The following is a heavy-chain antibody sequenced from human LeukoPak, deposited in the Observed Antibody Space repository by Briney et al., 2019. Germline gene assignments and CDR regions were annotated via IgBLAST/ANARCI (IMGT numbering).Heavy chain of an antibody. CDR3: SRGRPSSFGV. CDR1: GDSISSSY. V-gene: IGHV4-59*01. CDR2: IFYTGCT. D-gene: IGHD5-12*01. Sequence: PSETLSVTRTVSGDSISSSYWYCIRQPPGKGLEWIGYIFYTGCTNYNPSLRSRVTISVDTSKNQFSLMLSSVTAADTAVYYCSRGRPSSFGVWGHGKMVTVSS. J-gene: IGHJ3*01.